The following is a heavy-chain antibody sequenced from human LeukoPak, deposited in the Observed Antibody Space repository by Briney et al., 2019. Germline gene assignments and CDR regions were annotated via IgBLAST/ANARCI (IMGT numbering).Heavy chain of an antibody. CDR1: GYTFTSYG. J-gene: IGHJ4*02. CDR2: ISAYNGNT. CDR3: ARASYYYGSGSSDFGY. Sequence: ASVKVSCKASGYTFTSYGISWVRQAPGQGLEWMGWISAYNGNTNYAQKLQGRVTMTTDTSTSTAYMELRSLRSDDTAVYYCARASYYYGSGSSDFGYWGQGTLVTVSS. D-gene: IGHD3-10*01. V-gene: IGHV1-18*01.